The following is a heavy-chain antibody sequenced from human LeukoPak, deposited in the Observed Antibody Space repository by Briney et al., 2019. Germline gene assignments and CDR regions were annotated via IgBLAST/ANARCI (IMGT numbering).Heavy chain of an antibody. V-gene: IGHV4-59*08. D-gene: IGHD5-24*01. CDR2: YYYSGST. J-gene: IGHJ4*02. CDR1: GSSISRNH. CDR3: ARHQDGFDY. Sequence: SETLSLTCTVSGSSISRNHWSWVRQPPGKGLEWIAFYYYSGSTSYNPSLQSRLTMSVDTSKNQFSLKLSSVTAADTAVYYCARHQDGFDYWGQGTLVTVSS.